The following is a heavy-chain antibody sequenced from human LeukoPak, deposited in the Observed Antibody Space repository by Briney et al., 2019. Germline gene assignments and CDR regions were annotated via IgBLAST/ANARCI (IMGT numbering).Heavy chain of an antibody. CDR1: GGSISSGGYS. V-gene: IGHV4-30-4*07. J-gene: IGHJ5*01. Sequence: SQTLSLTCAVSGGSISSGGYSWSWIRQPPGKGLEWLGSIYYSGNIDYSPSLKSRVTISVDTSKKQFSLKLTSVTAADTAVYYCARHLYTGFDSWGQGTLVTVSS. CDR3: ARHLYTGFDS. CDR2: IYYSGNI. D-gene: IGHD2-2*02.